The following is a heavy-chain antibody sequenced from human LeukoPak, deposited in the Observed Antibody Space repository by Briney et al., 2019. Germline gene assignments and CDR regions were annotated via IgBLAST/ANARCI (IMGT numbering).Heavy chain of an antibody. CDR1: GYSFTSYW. CDR2: IYPGDSDT. Sequence: PGESLKISCKGSGYSFTSYWIGWVRPMPGKGLEWMGIIYPGDSDTRYSPSFQGQVTISADKSISTAYLQWSSLKASDTAMYYCARQGPPAYCGGDCYSDYYGMDVWGQGTTVTVSS. D-gene: IGHD2-21*02. J-gene: IGHJ6*02. CDR3: ARQGPPAYCGGDCYSDYYGMDV. V-gene: IGHV5-51*01.